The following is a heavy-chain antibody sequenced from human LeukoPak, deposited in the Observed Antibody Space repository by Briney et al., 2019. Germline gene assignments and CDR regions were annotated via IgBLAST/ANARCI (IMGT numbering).Heavy chain of an antibody. Sequence: GGSLRLSCAASGFTFGDYSMNWVRQAPGKGPEWVSYISSSLSVIYYADSVKGRFTISRDNAKNSLFLQMNDLRDEDTAVYYCTRDQYSGHWYYAFDIWGQGTRVTVSS. CDR3: TRDQYSGHWYYAFDI. CDR1: GFTFGDYS. J-gene: IGHJ3*02. D-gene: IGHD6-19*01. V-gene: IGHV3-48*02. CDR2: ISSSLSVI.